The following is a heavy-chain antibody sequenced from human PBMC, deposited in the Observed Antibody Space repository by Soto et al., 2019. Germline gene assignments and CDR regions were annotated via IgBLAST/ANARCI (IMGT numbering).Heavy chain of an antibody. CDR3: AKYLDYYDRSGYYYHYYGMDV. D-gene: IGHD3-22*01. Sequence: EVQLLESGGGLVQPGGSLRLSCAASGFTFSSYAMSWVRQAPGKGLEWVSAISGSGGSTYYADSVKGRFTISRDNSKNTLYLQMNSLRAEDTAVYYCAKYLDYYDRSGYYYHYYGMDVWGQGTTVTVSS. J-gene: IGHJ6*02. V-gene: IGHV3-23*01. CDR2: ISGSGGST. CDR1: GFTFSSYA.